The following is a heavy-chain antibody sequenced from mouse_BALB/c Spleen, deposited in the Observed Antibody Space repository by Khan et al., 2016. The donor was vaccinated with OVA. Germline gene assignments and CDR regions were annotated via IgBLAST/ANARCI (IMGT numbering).Heavy chain of an antibody. CDR3: ARLAPGFAY. CDR2: ISYIGST. J-gene: IGHJ3*01. CDR1: GYSITSDYA. V-gene: IGHV3-2*02. Sequence: EVQLQESGPGLVKPSQSLSLTCTVTGYSITSDYAWNWIRQFPGNKLEWMGYISYIGSTSYNPSLKSRISITRDTSNNQFFLQLNSVTTADTATYYCARLAPGFAYWGQGTLVTVSA.